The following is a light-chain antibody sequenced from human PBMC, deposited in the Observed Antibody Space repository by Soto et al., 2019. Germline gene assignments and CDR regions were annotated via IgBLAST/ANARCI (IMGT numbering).Light chain of an antibody. CDR1: ESVSRY. V-gene: IGKV3-11*01. CDR2: DAS. J-gene: IGKJ5*01. CDR3: QQGSTWPPIT. Sequence: IVVKNSPATVSLTQRERATLSCRASESVSRYLAWYQQKPGQAPRLLIYDASNRATGIPARFSGSGSGTDFTLTISSLEPEDFAVPYCQQGSTWPPITSCQGTLLEL.